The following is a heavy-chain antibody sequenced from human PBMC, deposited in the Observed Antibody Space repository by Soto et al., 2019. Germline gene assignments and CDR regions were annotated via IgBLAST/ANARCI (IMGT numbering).Heavy chain of an antibody. CDR1: GGTFSSYA. CDR2: IIPIFGTA. D-gene: IGHD3-22*01. Sequence: GASVKVSCKASGGTFSSYAISWVRQAPGQGLEWTGGIIPIFGTANYAQKFQGRVTITADESTSTAYMELSSLRSEDTAVYYCARVEYYYDSSALTWFDPWGQGTLVTVSS. J-gene: IGHJ5*02. CDR3: ARVEYYYDSSALTWFDP. V-gene: IGHV1-69*13.